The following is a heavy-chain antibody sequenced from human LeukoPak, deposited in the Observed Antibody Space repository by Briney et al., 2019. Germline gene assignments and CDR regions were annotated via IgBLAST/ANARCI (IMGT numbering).Heavy chain of an antibody. D-gene: IGHD5-18*01. CDR3: AREGGYSYGFDY. CDR1: GFTFSSYS. V-gene: IGHV3-53*01. CDR2: IYSGGST. J-gene: IGHJ4*02. Sequence: GGSLRLSCAASGFTFSSYSMNWVRQAPGKGLEWVSVIYSGGSTYYADSVKGRFTISRDNSKNTLYLQMNSLRAEDTAVYYCAREGGYSYGFDYWGQGTLVTVSS.